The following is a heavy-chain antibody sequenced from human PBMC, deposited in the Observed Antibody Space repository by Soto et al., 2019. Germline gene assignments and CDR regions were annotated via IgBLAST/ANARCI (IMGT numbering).Heavy chain of an antibody. J-gene: IGHJ6*02. D-gene: IGHD1-26*01. CDR2: IYYSGSA. CDR3: ARVSGSYYFGMDV. V-gene: IGHV4-39*07. Sequence: SETLSLTCTVSGGSISSSDYYWGWIRQPPGKGLEWIGNIYYSGSASYNPSLKSRVTISVDTSKNQVSLKLSSVTAADTAVYYCARVSGSYYFGMDVWGQGTTVTVSS. CDR1: GGSISSSDYY.